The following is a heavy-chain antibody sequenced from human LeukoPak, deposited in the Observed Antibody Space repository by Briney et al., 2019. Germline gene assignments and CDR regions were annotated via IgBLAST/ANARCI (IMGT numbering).Heavy chain of an antibody. D-gene: IGHD6-25*01. V-gene: IGHV4-39*01. CDR3: ARQLPTAAADTRGYFDY. Sequence: SETLSLTCTVSGDSINPIGSSTYYWGWIRQAPGKGLEWIGSLFYGDNAHYNPSLRSRATLSVDTSNNQFSLKLTSVTAADAAVYFCARQLPTAAADTRGYFDYWGQGTVVTVSS. CDR2: LFYGDNA. J-gene: IGHJ4*02. CDR1: GDSINPIGSSTYY.